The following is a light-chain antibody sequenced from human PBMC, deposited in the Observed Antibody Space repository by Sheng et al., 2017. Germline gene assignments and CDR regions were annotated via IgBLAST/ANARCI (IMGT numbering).Light chain of an antibody. Sequence: EIVLTQSPGTLSLSPGESATLSCRASQSVYSNYLAWYQQKPGQPPRLLIYGASTRASGIPDRFSGKGSGTDFTLTISSLEPEDFAVYYCQHYDDSPPIFTFGPSGPK. CDR2: GAS. CDR1: QSVYSNY. J-gene: IGKJ3*01. CDR3: QHYDDSPPIFT. V-gene: IGKV3-20*01.